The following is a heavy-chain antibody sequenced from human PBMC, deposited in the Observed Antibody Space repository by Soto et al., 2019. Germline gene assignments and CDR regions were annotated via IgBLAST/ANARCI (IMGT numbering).Heavy chain of an antibody. Sequence: EVQLLESGGGLVQPGGSLRLSCAASGFTFSGYAMRWVRQAPGKGLEWVSAIGSGSPFYADSVKGRFPISIDNANSMLYLQMNSLRADDTAVYFCAQDLGSSWYHYNSFAPGGQGTLVTVSS. J-gene: IGHJ5*02. CDR1: GFTFSGYA. D-gene: IGHD6-13*01. V-gene: IGHV3-23*01. CDR2: IGSGSP. CDR3: AQDLGSSWYHYNSFAP.